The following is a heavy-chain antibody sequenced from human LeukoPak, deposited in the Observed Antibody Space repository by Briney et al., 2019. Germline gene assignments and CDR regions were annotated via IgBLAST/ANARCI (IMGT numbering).Heavy chain of an antibody. Sequence: PGGSLRLSCAASGFTFGSYTMNWVRQAPGKVLEWVSYISSSSSYIYYADSVKGRFTISRDNAENSLYLQMNSLRAEDTAVYYCARGSEGYCSGGGCYYGMDVWGQGTTVTVSS. CDR3: ARGSEGYCSGGGCYYGMDV. CDR2: ISSSSSYI. J-gene: IGHJ6*01. V-gene: IGHV3-21*01. CDR1: GFTFGSYT. D-gene: IGHD2-15*01.